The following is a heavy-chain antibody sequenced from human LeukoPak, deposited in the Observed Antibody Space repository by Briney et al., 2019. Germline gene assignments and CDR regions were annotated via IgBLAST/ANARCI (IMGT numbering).Heavy chain of an antibody. D-gene: IGHD4-17*01. CDR3: ARGTPSTVTTVSFDY. CDR2: IIPIFGTA. Sequence: ASVKVSCKASGGTFSSYAISWVRQAPGQGLEWMGGIIPIFGTANYAQKFQGRVTITTYESTSTAYMELSSLRSEDTAVYYCARGTPSTVTTVSFDYWGQGTLVTVSS. V-gene: IGHV1-69*05. J-gene: IGHJ4*02. CDR1: GGTFSSYA.